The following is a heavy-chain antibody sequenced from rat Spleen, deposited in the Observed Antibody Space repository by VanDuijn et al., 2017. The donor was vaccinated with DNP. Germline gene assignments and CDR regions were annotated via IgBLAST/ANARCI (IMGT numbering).Heavy chain of an antibody. J-gene: IGHJ2*01. CDR2: INSGGST. CDR3: ARWRIGPHYFDY. CDR1: DYSITSVYR. D-gene: IGHD1-11*01. V-gene: IGHV3-3*01. Sequence: EVQLQESGPGLVKPSQSLSLTCSVTDYSITSVYRWNWIRKFPGNKLEWMGYINSGGSTDYNPSLKSRISITRDTSKTQFFLQLNSVTTEDTATYYCARWRIGPHYFDYWGQGVMVTVSS.